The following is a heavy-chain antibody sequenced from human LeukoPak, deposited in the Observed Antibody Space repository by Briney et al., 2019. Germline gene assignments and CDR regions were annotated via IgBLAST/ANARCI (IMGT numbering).Heavy chain of an antibody. CDR3: ARDRASGYSSGWHLDY. CDR2: IIPILGIA. Sequence: SVTVSCMASGGTFSSYAISWVRQAPGQGLEWMGRIIPILGIANYAQKFQGRVTITADKSTSTAYMELSSLRSEDTAVYYCARDRASGYSSGWHLDYWGQGTLVTVSS. V-gene: IGHV1-69*10. J-gene: IGHJ4*02. D-gene: IGHD6-19*01. CDR1: GGTFSSYA.